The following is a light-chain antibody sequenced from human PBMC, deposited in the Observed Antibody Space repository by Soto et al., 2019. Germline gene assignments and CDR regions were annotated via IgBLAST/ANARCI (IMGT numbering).Light chain of an antibody. CDR2: KAS. J-gene: IGKJ1*01. CDR1: QSISSW. Sequence: DIQMTQSPSTLSASVGERGTITCRASQSISSWLAWYQQKPGTAPNLLIYKASTLQGGVPSRFSGSGSGTEFTLTISSLQPDDSAIYYCQQYSENWTFGQGTKVEIK. V-gene: IGKV1-5*03. CDR3: QQYSENWT.